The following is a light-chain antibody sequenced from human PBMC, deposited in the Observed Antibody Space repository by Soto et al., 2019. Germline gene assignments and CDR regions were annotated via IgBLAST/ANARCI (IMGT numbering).Light chain of an antibody. CDR1: QTISTY. Sequence: DIQMTQSPSSLSAFVGDRVTITCRASQTISTYLNWYQQKPGKAPKLLIYAASSLQSGVPSRFSGSGSGTDFMLTISSLQPEDFATYYCQQSYSAPRTFGQGTRVEVK. CDR2: AAS. V-gene: IGKV1-39*01. J-gene: IGKJ1*01. CDR3: QQSYSAPRT.